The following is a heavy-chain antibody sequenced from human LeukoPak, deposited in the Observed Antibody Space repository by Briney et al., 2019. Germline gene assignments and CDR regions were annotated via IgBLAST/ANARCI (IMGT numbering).Heavy chain of an antibody. J-gene: IGHJ4*02. Sequence: GSSVKVSCKASGGTFSSYAISWVRQAPGQGLEWMGGIIPIFGIANYAQKFQGRVTITADKSTSTAYMELSSLRSEDTAVYYCARARYSGYSFFDYWGQGTLVTVSS. CDR3: ARARYSGYSFFDY. CDR2: IIPIFGIA. V-gene: IGHV1-69*17. CDR1: GGTFSSYA. D-gene: IGHD5-12*01.